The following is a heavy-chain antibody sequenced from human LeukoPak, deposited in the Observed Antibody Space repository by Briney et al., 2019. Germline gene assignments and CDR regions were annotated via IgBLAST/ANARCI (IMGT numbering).Heavy chain of an antibody. CDR3: ARDLSARDAFDI. CDR2: INPNSGGT. D-gene: IGHD3-3*01. V-gene: IGHV1-2*02. Sequence: ASVKVSCKASGYTFTSYGISWVRQAPGQGLEWMGWINPNSGGTNYAQKFQGRVTMTRDTSISTAYMELSRLRSDDTAVYYCARDLSARDAFDIWGQGTMVTVSS. J-gene: IGHJ3*02. CDR1: GYTFTSYG.